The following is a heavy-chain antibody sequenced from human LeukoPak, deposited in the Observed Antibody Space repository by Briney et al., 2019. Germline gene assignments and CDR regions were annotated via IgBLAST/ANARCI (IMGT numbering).Heavy chain of an antibody. CDR2: VYYSGRT. V-gene: IGHV4-39*07. Sequence: SETVSLTCTVSGDSLSSTNYYWRWLRLLPGKGLEWVASVYYSGRTYYNPSLKSRVTISVDTSNHHFSLKLTSVTAADTAVYYCARGRRISEAGLFDFWGQGTLVTVSS. CDR1: GDSLSSTNYY. J-gene: IGHJ4*02. D-gene: IGHD6-19*01. CDR3: ARGRRISEAGLFDF.